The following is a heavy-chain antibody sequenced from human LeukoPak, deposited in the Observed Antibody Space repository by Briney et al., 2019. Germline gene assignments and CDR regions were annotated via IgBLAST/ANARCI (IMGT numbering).Heavy chain of an antibody. CDR1: GGSFTDYY. D-gene: IGHD6-19*01. V-gene: IGHV4-34*01. Sequence: PSETLSLTCAVFGGSFTDYYWSWIRQPPGKGLEWIGEITHRGSTNYKSSLKSRVTISVDTSKNQFSLKLTSVTAADTAIYYCSRRGQWLGRWFDPWGHGSLVTVSS. CDR3: SRRGQWLGRWFDP. J-gene: IGHJ5*02. CDR2: ITHRGST.